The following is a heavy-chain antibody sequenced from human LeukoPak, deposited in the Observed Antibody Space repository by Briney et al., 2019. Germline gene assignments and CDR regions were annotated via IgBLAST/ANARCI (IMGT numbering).Heavy chain of an antibody. J-gene: IGHJ6*03. V-gene: IGHV4-4*07. CDR1: GGSISSYY. D-gene: IGHD6-6*01. CDR3: ARDFRFEYSSPHYYYYYMDV. CDR2: IYTSGST. Sequence: SETLSLTCTVSGGSISSYYWSWIRQPAGKGLEWIGRIYTSGSTNYNPSLKSRVTMSVDTSKNQFSLKLSSVTAADTAVYYCARDFRFEYSSPHYYYYYMDVWGKGTTVTVSS.